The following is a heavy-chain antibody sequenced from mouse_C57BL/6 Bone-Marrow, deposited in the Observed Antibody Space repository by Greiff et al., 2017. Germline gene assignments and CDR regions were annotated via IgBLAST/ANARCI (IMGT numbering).Heavy chain of an antibody. J-gene: IGHJ3*01. D-gene: IGHD3-3*01. CDR3: TTPGTGFAD. Sequence: EVPLQQSGAELVRPGASVKLSCTASGFNIKDDYMHWVKQRPEQGLAWIGRIDPENGDTASASKFQGKATIPTDTSSNTAYLQLSSLTSDDTAVYYCTTPGTGFADWGKGTLVTVSA. CDR1: GFNIKDDY. CDR2: IDPENGDT. V-gene: IGHV14-4*01.